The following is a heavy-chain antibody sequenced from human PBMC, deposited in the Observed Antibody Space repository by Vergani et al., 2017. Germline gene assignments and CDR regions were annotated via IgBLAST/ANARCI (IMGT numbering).Heavy chain of an antibody. CDR1: GFTFSACP. Sequence: EVQLLQSGGGVIQPGGSVRLSCAASGFTFSACPMTWVRQAPGKGLEWVSAISARYPSKYYADSVKGRFTISRYNSKNMLYLQMNSLRAEDTAVYYCARLSYDTTPYLQGGYDCWGQGTLVSVSS. J-gene: IGHJ4*02. D-gene: IGHD3-22*01. V-gene: IGHV3-23*01. CDR2: ISARYPSK. CDR3: ARLSYDTTPYLQGGYDC.